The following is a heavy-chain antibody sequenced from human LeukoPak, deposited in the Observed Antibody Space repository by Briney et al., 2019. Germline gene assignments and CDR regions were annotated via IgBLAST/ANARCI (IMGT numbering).Heavy chain of an antibody. D-gene: IGHD5-18*01. CDR2: IIPIFGTA. V-gene: IGHV1-69*06. CDR1: GGTFSSYA. Sequence: GASVKVSCKASGGTFSSYAISWVRQALGQGLEWMGGIIPIFGTANYAQKFQGRVTITADKSTSTAYMELSSLRSEDTAVYYCARAAGYSYGFGSPIDYWGQGTLVTVSS. J-gene: IGHJ4*02. CDR3: ARAAGYSYGFGSPIDY.